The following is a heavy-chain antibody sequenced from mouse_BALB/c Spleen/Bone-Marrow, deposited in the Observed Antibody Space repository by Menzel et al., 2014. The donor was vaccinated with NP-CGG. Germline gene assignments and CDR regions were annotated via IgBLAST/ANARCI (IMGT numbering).Heavy chain of an antibody. CDR3: ARDAMDY. CDR2: ISTYYGDA. CDR1: GYTFTDYA. J-gene: IGHJ4*01. Sequence: QFQLQQSGAELVRPGVSVKISCKGSGYTFTDYAMHWVKQSHAKSLEWIGVISTYYGDASYNQKFKGKATMTVDKSSSTAYMELARLTSEDSAIYYCARDAMDYWGQGTSVTVSS. V-gene: IGHV1S137*01.